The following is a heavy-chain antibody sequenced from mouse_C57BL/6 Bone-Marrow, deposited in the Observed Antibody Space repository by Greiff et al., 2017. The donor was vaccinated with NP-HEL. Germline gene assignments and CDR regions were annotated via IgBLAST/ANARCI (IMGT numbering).Heavy chain of an antibody. CDR1: GFNIKNTY. Sequence: EVQLQQSVAELVRPGASVKLSCTASGFNIKNTYMHWVKQRPEQGLEWIGRIDPANGNTKYAPKFKGKATITADTSSNKAYLQLSSLTSDDTSIYYCSFLLRRNAMHYWGQGTSVTVSS. V-gene: IGHV14-3*01. CDR2: IDPANGNT. J-gene: IGHJ4*01. CDR3: SFLLRRNAMHY. D-gene: IGHD2-12*01.